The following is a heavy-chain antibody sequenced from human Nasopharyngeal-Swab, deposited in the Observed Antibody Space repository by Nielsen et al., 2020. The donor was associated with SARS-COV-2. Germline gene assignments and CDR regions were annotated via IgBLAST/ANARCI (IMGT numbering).Heavy chain of an antibody. CDR1: GFTFSSYG. V-gene: IGHV3-30*03. CDR2: ISCDGSNK. J-gene: IGHJ4*02. Sequence: GESLKISCAASGFTFSSYGIHWVRQAPGKGLEWVAVISCDGSNKYYADSVKGRFTISRDSSKNTLYLQMNSLGTEDTAVYYCARKRARYLGGYLYYWGRGTLVTVSS. CDR3: ARKRARYLGGYLYY. D-gene: IGHD1-1*01.